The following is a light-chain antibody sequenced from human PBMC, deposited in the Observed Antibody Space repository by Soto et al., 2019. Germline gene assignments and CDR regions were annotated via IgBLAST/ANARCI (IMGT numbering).Light chain of an antibody. CDR2: DVS. V-gene: IGLV2-14*01. CDR3: SSYTSSSTGV. J-gene: IGLJ1*01. Sequence: SVLTQPATVSGAPGPSITISCTGTSSDVGGYIYVSWYQQHPGKAPKLMIYDVSNRPSGVSNRFSGSKSGNTASLTISGLQAEDEADYYCSSYTSSSTGVFGTGTKVTVL. CDR1: SSDVGGYIY.